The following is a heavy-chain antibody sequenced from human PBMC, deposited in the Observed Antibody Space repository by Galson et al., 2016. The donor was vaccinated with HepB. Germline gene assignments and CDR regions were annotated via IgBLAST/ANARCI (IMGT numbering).Heavy chain of an antibody. D-gene: IGHD3-3*01. CDR2: ISDSGGST. CDR3: AKGPDFWSGYYHFDY. J-gene: IGHJ4*02. Sequence: SLRLSCAASGFNFSSYSMNWVRQAPGRGLEWVSTISDSGGSTYSADSVKGRFTISRDNSKNTLYLQMKSLRAEDTAIYYCAKGPDFWSGYYHFDYWGQGTLVTVSS. CDR1: GFNFSSYS. V-gene: IGHV3-23*01.